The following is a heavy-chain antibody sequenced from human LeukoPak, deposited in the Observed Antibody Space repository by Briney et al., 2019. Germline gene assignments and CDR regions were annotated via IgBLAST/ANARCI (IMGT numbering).Heavy chain of an antibody. J-gene: IGHJ6*02. V-gene: IGHV1-24*01. CDR1: GYTLTELS. Sequence: ASVKVSCKVSGYTLTELSMHWVRQDPGKGLEWMGGFDPEDGETIYAQKFQGRVTMTEDTSTDTAYMELSSLRSEDTAVYYCASPNYYDSSGYFRGMDVWGQGTTVAVSS. D-gene: IGHD3-22*01. CDR2: FDPEDGET. CDR3: ASPNYYDSSGYFRGMDV.